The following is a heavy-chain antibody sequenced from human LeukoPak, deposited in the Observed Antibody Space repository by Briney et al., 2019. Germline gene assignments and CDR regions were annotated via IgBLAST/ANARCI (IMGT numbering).Heavy chain of an antibody. CDR3: ARSNDFWSGPLRNYYYYMDV. CDR1: EFTFNNYA. V-gene: IGHV3-23*01. D-gene: IGHD3-3*01. J-gene: IGHJ6*03. Sequence: GGSLRLSCAASEFTFNNYAMRWFRQAPGKGREWVSVISASGGSTHYADSVKGRFTISRDNSKNTLYLQMNSLRPEDTAIYYCARSNDFWSGPLRNYYYYMDVWGKGTTVTVSS. CDR2: ISASGGST.